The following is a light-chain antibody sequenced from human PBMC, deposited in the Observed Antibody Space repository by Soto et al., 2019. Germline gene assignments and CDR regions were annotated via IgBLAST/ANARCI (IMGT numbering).Light chain of an antibody. J-gene: IGKJ2*01. Sequence: EIVLTQSPGTLSLSPGEQATLSGRASQTVGSVYLAWYHQKPGQAPRLLIHTASSRATGIPDRFSGSVSGTDFTLTISRLEPEDFALYYCQQYSNSPYTFGQGSKLEIK. V-gene: IGKV3-20*01. CDR3: QQYSNSPYT. CDR1: QTVGSVY. CDR2: TAS.